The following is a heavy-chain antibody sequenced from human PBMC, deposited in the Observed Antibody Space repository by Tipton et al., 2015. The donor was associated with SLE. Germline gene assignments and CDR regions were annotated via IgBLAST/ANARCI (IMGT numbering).Heavy chain of an antibody. CDR2: VRQDGTER. V-gene: IGHV3-7*03. J-gene: IGHJ6*02. Sequence: SLRLSCVASGYTFSTKWMDWVRQAPGKGLEWVANVRQDGTERFYVDSVKGRFTISRDNAKNSVSLQMDSLRAEDTAVYYCVRNNYFAMDIWGQGTTVTVSS. D-gene: IGHD3-10*01. CDR3: VRNNYFAMDI. CDR1: GYTFSTKW.